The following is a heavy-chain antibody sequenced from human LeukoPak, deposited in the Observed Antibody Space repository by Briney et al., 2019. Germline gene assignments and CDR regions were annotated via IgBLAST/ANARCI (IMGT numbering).Heavy chain of an antibody. Sequence: PSETLSLTCTVSGGSISSYYWSWIRQPPGKGLEWIGYIYYSGSTYYNPSLKSRVRISIDTSKNQFSLKLSSVTAADTAVYYCARTLTAYYYGSGSYLDYWGQGTLVTVSS. CDR2: IYYSGST. V-gene: IGHV4-59*08. CDR1: GGSISSYY. CDR3: ARTLTAYYYGSGSYLDY. J-gene: IGHJ4*02. D-gene: IGHD3-10*01.